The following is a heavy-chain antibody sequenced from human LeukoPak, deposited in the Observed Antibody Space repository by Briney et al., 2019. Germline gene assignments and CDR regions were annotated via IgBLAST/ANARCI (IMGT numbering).Heavy chain of an antibody. CDR1: GYTFTSYA. V-gene: IGHV1-3*01. CDR3: ARLCSGGSCYYYFDY. CDR2: INAGNGNT. Sequence: EASVKVSCKASGYTFTSYAMHWVRQAPGQRLEWMGWINAGNGNTKYSQKFQGRVTITRDTSASTAYMELSSLRSEDTAVNYCARLCSGGSCYYYFDYWGQGTLVTVSS. D-gene: IGHD2-15*01. J-gene: IGHJ4*02.